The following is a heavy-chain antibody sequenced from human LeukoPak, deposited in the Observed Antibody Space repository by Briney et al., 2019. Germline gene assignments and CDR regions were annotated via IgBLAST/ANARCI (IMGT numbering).Heavy chain of an antibody. D-gene: IGHD1-26*01. CDR1: GFTFISYN. Sequence: GGSLRLSRAASGFTFISYNMNWVRQAPGKGLEWVSSITSGSSYIYYADSVKGRFTISRDNAKNSLYLQMNSLRAEDTAVYYCARDPYSGSYGNYYYYFMDVWGKGTTVTISS. J-gene: IGHJ6*03. CDR2: ITSGSSYI. CDR3: ARDPYSGSYGNYYYYFMDV. V-gene: IGHV3-21*01.